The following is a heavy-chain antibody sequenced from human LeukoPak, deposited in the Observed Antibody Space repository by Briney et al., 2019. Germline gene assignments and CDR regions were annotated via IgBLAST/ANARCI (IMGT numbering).Heavy chain of an antibody. CDR1: GASISSYY. Sequence: SETLSLTCTVSGASISSYYWSWIRQPPGKGLEWIGYIYTSGSTNYNPSLKSRVTISIDTSKNQFSLKLSSVTAADTAVYYCSRRGGYKSPFQHWGQGTLVTVSS. CDR3: SRRGGYKSPFQH. CDR2: IYTSGST. D-gene: IGHD5-24*01. V-gene: IGHV4-4*08. J-gene: IGHJ1*01.